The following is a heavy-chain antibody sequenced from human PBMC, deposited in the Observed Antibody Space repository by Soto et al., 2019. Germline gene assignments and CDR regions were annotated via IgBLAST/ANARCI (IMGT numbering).Heavy chain of an antibody. CDR1: GFTFNIFA. CDR3: AGPGYSSQDY. CDR2: ISGSGDGT. J-gene: IGHJ4*02. Sequence: PGGSRILSCSASGFTFNIFALSWVRQAPGKGLEWVSAISGSGDGTDYADSVKGRFTISRDNSKNTLYLQMNSLRAEDTAVYYCAGPGYSSQDYWGQGDLVTVSS. D-gene: IGHD5-18*01. V-gene: IGHV3-23*01.